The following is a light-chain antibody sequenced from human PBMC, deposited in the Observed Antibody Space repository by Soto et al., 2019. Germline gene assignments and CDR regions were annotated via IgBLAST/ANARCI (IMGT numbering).Light chain of an antibody. Sequence: QTVVTQPPSVSGAPGQRVTISCTGRSSNIGAGYDVHWYQQLPGTAPKLLIYGNSNRPSGVPDRFSGSKSGTSASLAITGLQAEDEADYYCQSYDNSLSGAGVFGTGTKVTVL. V-gene: IGLV1-40*01. CDR1: SSNIGAGYD. J-gene: IGLJ1*01. CDR3: QSYDNSLSGAGV. CDR2: GNS.